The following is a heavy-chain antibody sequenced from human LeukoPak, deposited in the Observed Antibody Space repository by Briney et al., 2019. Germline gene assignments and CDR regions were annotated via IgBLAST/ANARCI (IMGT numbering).Heavy chain of an antibody. D-gene: IGHD3-22*01. V-gene: IGHV3-21*01. CDR1: GFTFSSYS. J-gene: IGHJ4*02. Sequence: GGSLRLSCVASGFTFSSYSMNWVRQAPGKGLEWVSSITRSSNYIYYADSVKGRFTISRDNAKNSLYLQMNSLRAEDTAVYYCASSRYDSSGYYGIIAYWGQGTLVTVSS. CDR3: ASSRYDSSGYYGIIAY. CDR2: ITRSSNYI.